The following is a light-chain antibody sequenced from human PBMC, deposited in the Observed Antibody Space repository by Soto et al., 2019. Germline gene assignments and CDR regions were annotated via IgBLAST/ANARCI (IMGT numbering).Light chain of an antibody. V-gene: IGKV3-11*01. CDR3: QHTWT. J-gene: IGKJ1*01. CDR1: QSVSSY. CDR2: DAS. Sequence: EIVLTQSPATLSLSPGERATLSCRASQSVSSYLAWYQQKPGQAPRLLIYDASNRATGIPARFSGSGSGTDFTLPISRLEPADFAVYYCQHTWTFGQVAKVEIK.